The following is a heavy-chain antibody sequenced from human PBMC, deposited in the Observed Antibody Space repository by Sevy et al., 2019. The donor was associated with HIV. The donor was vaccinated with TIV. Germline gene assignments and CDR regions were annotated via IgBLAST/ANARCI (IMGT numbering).Heavy chain of an antibody. J-gene: IGHJ4*02. CDR1: GFILSSYA. V-gene: IGHV3-23*01. CDR3: AKVRSQLLVGAYYFDY. Sequence: GGSLRLSCAASGFILSSYAMSWVRQAPGKGLEWVSAISGSGGSTYYADSVKGRFTISRDNSKNTLYLQMNSLRAEDTAVYYCAKVRSQLLVGAYYFDYWGQGTLVTVSS. CDR2: ISGSGGST. D-gene: IGHD1-26*01.